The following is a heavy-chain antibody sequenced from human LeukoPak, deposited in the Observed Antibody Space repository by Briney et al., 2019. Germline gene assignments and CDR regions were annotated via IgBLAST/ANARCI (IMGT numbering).Heavy chain of an antibody. Sequence: GGSLRLSCAASGFTFISYAMSWVRQAPGKGLEWVSVISGSGGSTYYADSVKGRLTISRDNSKNTLYLQMNSLRAEDTAVYYCAKDRCSGGSCYLLDYWGQGTLVTVSS. CDR1: GFTFISYA. V-gene: IGHV3-23*01. CDR2: ISGSGGST. D-gene: IGHD2-15*01. J-gene: IGHJ4*02. CDR3: AKDRCSGGSCYLLDY.